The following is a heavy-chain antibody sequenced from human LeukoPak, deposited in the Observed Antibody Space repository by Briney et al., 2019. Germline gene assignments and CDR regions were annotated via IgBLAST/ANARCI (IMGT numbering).Heavy chain of an antibody. V-gene: IGHV7-4-1*02. J-gene: IGHJ6*02. D-gene: IGHD4-11*01. CDR3: ARRLQNYAMDV. CDR2: INTNTGNP. CDR1: GYTFTTYT. Sequence: GASVKVSCKASGYTFTTYTMNWVRQAPGQGLEWMGWINTNTGNPTYAQGFTGRFVFSSDTSVSTVYLQISSLKAEDTAVYYCARRLQNYAMDVWGQGTTVTVSS.